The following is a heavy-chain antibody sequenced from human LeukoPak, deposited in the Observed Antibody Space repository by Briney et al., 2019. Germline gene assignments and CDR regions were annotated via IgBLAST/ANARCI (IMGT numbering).Heavy chain of an antibody. D-gene: IGHD4-23*01. V-gene: IGHV4-59*01. J-gene: IGHJ4*02. CDR2: IYSSGNT. CDR3: ARDYGGKFDY. CDR1: GGSISSFY. Sequence: SETLSLTCTVSGGSISSFYWSWIRQPPGKGLEWIGYIYSSGNTNYNPSLKSRVTISVDTSRNQFSLKLSSVTAADTAVYYCARDYGGKFDYWGQGTLVTVSS.